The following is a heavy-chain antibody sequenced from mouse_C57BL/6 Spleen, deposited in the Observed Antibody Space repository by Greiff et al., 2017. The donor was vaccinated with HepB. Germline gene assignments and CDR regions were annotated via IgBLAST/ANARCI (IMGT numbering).Heavy chain of an antibody. Sequence: EVMLVESGGGLVKPGGSLKLSCAASGFTFSDYGMHWVRQAPEKGLEWVAYISSGSSTIYYADTVKGRFTIPSDNAKNTLFLQMTSLRSEDTAMYYCARRNYGSCDYWGQGTTLTVAS. J-gene: IGHJ2*01. CDR2: ISSGSSTI. D-gene: IGHD1-1*01. CDR3: ARRNYGSCDY. CDR1: GFTFSDYG. V-gene: IGHV5-17*01.